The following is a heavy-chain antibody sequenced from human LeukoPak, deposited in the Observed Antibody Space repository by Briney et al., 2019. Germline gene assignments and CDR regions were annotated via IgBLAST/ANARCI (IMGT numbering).Heavy chain of an antibody. V-gene: IGHV3-23*01. Sequence: PGGSLRLSCAASGFTFSSYGMHWVRQAPGKGLEWVSLISGDGREIYYADSVKGRFTISRDTAKNTLYLQMTSLRAEDTALYYCAKGRGSCYGYDVFDIWGQGTMVTVSS. D-gene: IGHD2-15*01. CDR2: ISGDGREI. CDR1: GFTFSSYG. CDR3: AKGRGSCYGYDVFDI. J-gene: IGHJ3*02.